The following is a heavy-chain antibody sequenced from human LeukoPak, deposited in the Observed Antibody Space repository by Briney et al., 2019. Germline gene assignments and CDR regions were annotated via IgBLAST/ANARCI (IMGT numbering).Heavy chain of an antibody. CDR3: AKDRTDIDAFDI. CDR2: ISGSGGST. J-gene: IGHJ3*02. V-gene: IGHV3-23*01. D-gene: IGHD5-12*01. Sequence: GGSLRLSCAASGFSFSSDSMNWVRQAPGKGLEWVSAISGSGGSTYYADSVKGRFTISRDNSKNTLYLQMNSLRAEDTAVYYCAKDRTDIDAFDIWGQGTMVTVSS. CDR1: GFSFSSDS.